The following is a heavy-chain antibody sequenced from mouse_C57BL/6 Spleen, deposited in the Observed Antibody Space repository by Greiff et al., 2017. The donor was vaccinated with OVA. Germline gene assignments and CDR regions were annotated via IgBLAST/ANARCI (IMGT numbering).Heavy chain of an antibody. CDR2: INPNNGGT. V-gene: IGHV1-18*01. CDR3: ARWESYGSSYGGYAMDY. Sequence: VQLQQSGPELVKPGASVKIPCKASGYTFTDYNMDWVKQSHGKSLEWIGDINPNNGGTIYNQKFKGKATLTVDKSSSTAYMELRSLTSEDTAVYYCARWESYGSSYGGYAMDYWGKGTSVTVSS. J-gene: IGHJ4*01. D-gene: IGHD1-1*01. CDR1: GYTFTDYN.